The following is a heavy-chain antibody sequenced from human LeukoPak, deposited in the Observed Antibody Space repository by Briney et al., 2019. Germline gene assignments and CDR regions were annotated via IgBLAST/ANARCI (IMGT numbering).Heavy chain of an antibody. CDR2: ISGSGGST. Sequence: GGSLRLSCAASGFTLSSYAMSWVRQAPGKGLEWVSAISGSGGSTYYADSVKGRFTISRDNSKNTLYLQMNSLRAEDTAVYYCAKNRASYDFWSGYLNWFDPWGQGTLVTVSS. J-gene: IGHJ5*02. CDR1: GFTLSSYA. CDR3: AKNRASYDFWSGYLNWFDP. D-gene: IGHD3-3*01. V-gene: IGHV3-23*01.